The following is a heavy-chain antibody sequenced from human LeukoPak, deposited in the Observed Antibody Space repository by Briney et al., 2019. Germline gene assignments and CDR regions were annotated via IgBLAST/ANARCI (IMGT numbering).Heavy chain of an antibody. J-gene: IGHJ4*02. CDR3: ARYISPYCTNGVCYSPFDY. D-gene: IGHD2-8*01. CDR1: GYTFTSYG. Sequence: ASVKVSCKASGYTFTSYGISWVRQAPGQGLEWMGWISAYNGNTNYAQKLQGRVTMTTDTSTSTAYMELRSLRSDDTAVYYCARYISPYCTNGVCYSPFDYWGQGTLVTVSS. V-gene: IGHV1-18*01. CDR2: ISAYNGNT.